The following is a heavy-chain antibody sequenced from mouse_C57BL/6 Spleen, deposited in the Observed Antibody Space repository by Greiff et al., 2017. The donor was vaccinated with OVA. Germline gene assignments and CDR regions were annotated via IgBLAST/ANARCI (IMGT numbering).Heavy chain of an antibody. CDR1: GYTFTSYW. J-gene: IGHJ3*01. CDR3: ERGGNYEGAWFAY. D-gene: IGHD2-4*01. CDR2: IVPNSGGT. Sequence: QVQLQQPGAELVKPGASVKLSCKASGYTFTSYWMHWVKQRPGRGLEWIGRIVPNSGGTKYNEKFKSKATLTVDKPSSTAYMPLSSLTSGDSAVYACERGGNYEGAWFAYWGNGTLVTVSA. V-gene: IGHV1-72*01.